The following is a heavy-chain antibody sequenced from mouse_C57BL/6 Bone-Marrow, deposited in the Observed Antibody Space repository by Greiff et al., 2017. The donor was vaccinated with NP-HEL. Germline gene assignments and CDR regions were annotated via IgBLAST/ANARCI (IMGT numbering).Heavy chain of an antibody. D-gene: IGHD2-1*01. CDR3: ARDYYGNYVWYFDV. J-gene: IGHJ1*03. CDR1: GFSLTSYA. CDR2: IWTGGGT. V-gene: IGHV2-9-1*01. Sequence: VQRVESGPGLVAPSQSLSITCTVSGFSLTSYAISWVRQPPGKGLEWLGVIWTGGGTNYNSALKSRLSISKDNSKSQVFLKMNSLQTDDTARYYCARDYYGNYVWYFDVWGTGTTVTVSS.